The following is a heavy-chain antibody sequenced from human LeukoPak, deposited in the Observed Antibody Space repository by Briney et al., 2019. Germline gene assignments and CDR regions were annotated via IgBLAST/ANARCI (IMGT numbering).Heavy chain of an antibody. V-gene: IGHV1-69*04. J-gene: IGHJ5*02. CDR2: IIPIFGIA. Sequence: ASVKVSCKASGGTFSSYAISWVRQAPGQGLEWMGRIIPIFGIANYAQKFQGRVTITADKSTSTAYMEPSSLRSEDTAVYYCARVKRANCSSTSCYGWFDPWGQGTLVTVSS. CDR1: GGTFSSYA. D-gene: IGHD2-2*01. CDR3: ARVKRANCSSTSCYGWFDP.